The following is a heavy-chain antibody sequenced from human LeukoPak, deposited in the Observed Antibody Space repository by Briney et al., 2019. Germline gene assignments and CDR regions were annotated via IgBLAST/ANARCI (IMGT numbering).Heavy chain of an antibody. CDR2: NYYSGST. Sequence: PSETLSLTCTVSGGSITSGDYYWSWIRQPPGKGLEWTGYNYYSGSTYYNPSLKSRVTMSVDTSKNQFSLRLSSVTAADTAVYYCARGGYYYDSSGYYYPFDYWGQGTLVTVSS. D-gene: IGHD3-22*01. CDR1: GGSITSGDYY. J-gene: IGHJ4*02. CDR3: ARGGYYYDSSGYYYPFDY. V-gene: IGHV4-30-4*08.